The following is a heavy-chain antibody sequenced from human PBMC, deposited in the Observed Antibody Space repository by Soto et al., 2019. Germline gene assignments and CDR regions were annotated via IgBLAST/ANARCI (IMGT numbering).Heavy chain of an antibody. V-gene: IGHV3-30*02. CDR2: IRFSGITK. CDR3: AKFGATSSWHSYGMDV. D-gene: IGHD6-13*01. Sequence: GGSLRLSCAASASIFRGHGMHWVRQAPGKGLEWVATIRFSGITKYYADSVKGRFTISRDNSKNTLYLQMNSLRAGDTAVYYCAKFGATSSWHSYGMDVWGQGTTVTVSS. CDR1: ASIFRGHG. J-gene: IGHJ6*02.